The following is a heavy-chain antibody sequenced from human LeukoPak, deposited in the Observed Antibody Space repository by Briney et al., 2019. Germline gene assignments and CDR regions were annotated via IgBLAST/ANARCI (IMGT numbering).Heavy chain of an antibody. J-gene: IGHJ4*02. D-gene: IGHD2-21*02. CDR1: EFTFSNYW. V-gene: IGHV3-64D*09. CDR2: ISSNGGST. CDR3: VKDGLGGDREGFDY. Sequence: GGSLRLSCVASEFTFSNYWMHWVRQAPGKGLEYVSAISSNGGSTYYADSVKGRFTISRDNSKNTLYLQMSSLRAEDTAVYYCVKDGLGGDREGFDYWGQGTLVTVSS.